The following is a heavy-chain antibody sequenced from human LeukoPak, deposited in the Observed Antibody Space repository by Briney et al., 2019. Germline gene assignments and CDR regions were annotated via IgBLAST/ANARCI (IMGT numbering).Heavy chain of an antibody. Sequence: SETLSLTCTVSGGSISSYYWSWLRQPPGKGLEWIGEIHYSGATKYNPSFRSRVTIFVDTSKNQFSLQLSSVTAADTAVYYCARHGGDYFDHWGQGTLVTVSS. CDR3: ARHGGDYFDH. CDR1: GGSISSYY. D-gene: IGHD3-10*01. J-gene: IGHJ4*02. V-gene: IGHV4-59*08. CDR2: IHYSGAT.